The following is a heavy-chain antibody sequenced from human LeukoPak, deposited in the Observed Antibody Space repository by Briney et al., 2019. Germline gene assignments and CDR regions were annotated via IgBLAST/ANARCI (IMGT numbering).Heavy chain of an antibody. J-gene: IGHJ5*02. CDR3: ASASGYCSSTSCHTYNWFDP. Sequence: GASVKVSCKASGGTFSSYAISWVRQAPGQGLEWMGGIIPIFGTANYAQEFQGRVTITADESTTTAYMELSSLRSEDTAVYYCASASGYCSSTSCHTYNWFDPWGQGTLVTVSS. CDR1: GGTFSSYA. D-gene: IGHD2-2*02. V-gene: IGHV1-69*13. CDR2: IIPIFGTA.